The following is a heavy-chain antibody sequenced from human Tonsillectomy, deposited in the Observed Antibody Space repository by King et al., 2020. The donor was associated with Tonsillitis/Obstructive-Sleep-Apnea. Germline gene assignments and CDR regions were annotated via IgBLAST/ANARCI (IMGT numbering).Heavy chain of an antibody. CDR2: IYLADSDT. J-gene: IGHJ5*02. CDR3: ATSAPYTGNWVDP. D-gene: IGHD2-2*02. V-gene: IGHV5-51*01. CDR1: GYSFTNYW. Sequence: QLVQSGAEVKKPGESLKISCQGSGYSFTNYWIAWVRQMPGKGLEWVGIIYLADSDTKYSPSFQGQVTITADKSISTAYLQWSSLKASDTAMYYCATSAPYTGNWVDPWGQGTLVTVSS.